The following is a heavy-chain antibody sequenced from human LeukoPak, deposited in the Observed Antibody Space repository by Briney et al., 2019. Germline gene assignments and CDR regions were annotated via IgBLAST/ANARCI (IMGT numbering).Heavy chain of an antibody. CDR1: GDSVSSNSVA. Sequence: SQTLLLTCAISGDSVSSNSVAWNWIRQSPSRGLEWLGRTYYRSKWYDDYALSVKSRITINPDTSNNQFSLQLNSVTPEDTAVYYCARGKMSSLDYWGQGTLVTVSS. D-gene: IGHD6-6*01. V-gene: IGHV6-1*01. J-gene: IGHJ4*02. CDR2: TYYRSKWYD. CDR3: ARGKMSSLDY.